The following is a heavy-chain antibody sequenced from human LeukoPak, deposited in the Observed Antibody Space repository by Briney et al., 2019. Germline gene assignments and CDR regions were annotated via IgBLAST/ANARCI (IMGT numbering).Heavy chain of an antibody. J-gene: IGHJ4*02. CDR3: ARARGPTMIVVGYYFDY. D-gene: IGHD3-22*01. Sequence: SETLSLTCTVSGGSISSYYWSWIRQPPGKGLEWIGYIYHSGSTYYNPSLKSRVTISVDRSKNQFSLKLSSVTAADTAVYYCARARGPTMIVVGYYFDYWGQGTLVTVSS. CDR2: IYHSGST. CDR1: GGSISSYY. V-gene: IGHV4-59*12.